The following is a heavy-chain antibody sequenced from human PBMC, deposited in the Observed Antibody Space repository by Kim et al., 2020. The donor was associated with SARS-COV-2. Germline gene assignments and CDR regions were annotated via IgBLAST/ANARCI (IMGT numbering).Heavy chain of an antibody. D-gene: IGHD3-22*01. Sequence: SVKSRITINPDTSKNQFSLQLNSVTPEDTAVYYCARDSPYDSSGYHPIDYWGQGTLVTVSS. V-gene: IGHV6-1*01. CDR3: ARDSPYDSSGYHPIDY. J-gene: IGHJ4*02.